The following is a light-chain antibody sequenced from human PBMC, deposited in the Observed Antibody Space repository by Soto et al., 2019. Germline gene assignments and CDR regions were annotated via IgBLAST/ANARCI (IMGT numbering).Light chain of an antibody. Sequence: IVMTQSPDSLAVSLGERATINCKSSQSVLYSSNNKNYLAWYRQKPGQPPKLRIYWASIRESRVPDRISGRGSGTDFTLTISSLQAEDVAVYYCQQYYSTPPYTFGQGTKLEIK. CDR3: QQYYSTPPYT. CDR1: QSVLYSSNNKNY. CDR2: WAS. V-gene: IGKV4-1*01. J-gene: IGKJ2*01.